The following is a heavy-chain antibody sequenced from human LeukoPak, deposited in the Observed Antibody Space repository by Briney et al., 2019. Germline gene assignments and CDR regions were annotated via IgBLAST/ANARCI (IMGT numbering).Heavy chain of an antibody. CDR1: GFTFSTYA. J-gene: IGHJ1*01. CDR2: IWFDGSEQ. V-gene: IGHV3-33*01. CDR3: AREGDSRWGELSP. Sequence: GGSLRLSCAASGFTFSTYAIHWVRQAPGKGLEWVSVIWFDGSEQYYADSVKGRFIISRDNSKSTSNLQLNSLRAEDTAVYYCAREGDSRWGELSPWGQGTLVTVSS. D-gene: IGHD3-16*02.